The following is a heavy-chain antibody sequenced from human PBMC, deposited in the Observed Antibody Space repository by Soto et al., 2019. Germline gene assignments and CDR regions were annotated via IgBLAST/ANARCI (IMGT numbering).Heavy chain of an antibody. J-gene: IGHJ6*02. Sequence: QVQLVQSGAEEKKPGASVKVSCKASGYTFTSYAMHWVRQAPGQRLEWMGWINAGNGNTKYSQKFQGRVTITRDTSASTAYMKLSSLRSEDTAVYYCARAHQDYYYGMDVWGQGTTVTVSS. CDR1: GYTFTSYA. V-gene: IGHV1-3*05. CDR2: INAGNGNT. CDR3: ARAHQDYYYGMDV.